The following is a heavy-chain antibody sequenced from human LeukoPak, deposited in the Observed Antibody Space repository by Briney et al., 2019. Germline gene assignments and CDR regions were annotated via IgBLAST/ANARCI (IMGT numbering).Heavy chain of an antibody. CDR1: GGTFSSYA. CDR2: IIPIFGTA. J-gene: IGHJ6*03. V-gene: IGHV1-69*06. CDR3: ARDLANYDFWSGYYYYYYMDV. Sequence: GASVKVSCKASGGTFSSYAISWVRQAPGQGLEWMGGIIPIFGTANYAQKFQGRVTITADKSTSTAYMELSSLRSDDTAVYYCARDLANYDFWSGYYYYYYMDVWGKGTTVTVSS. D-gene: IGHD3-3*01.